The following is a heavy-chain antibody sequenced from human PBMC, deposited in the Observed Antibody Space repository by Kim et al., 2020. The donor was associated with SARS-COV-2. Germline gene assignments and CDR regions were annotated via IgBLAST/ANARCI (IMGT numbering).Heavy chain of an antibody. Sequence: GGSLRLSCAASGFTFSSYGMHWVRQAPGKGLEWVAVIWYDGSNKYYADSVKGRFTISRDNSKNTLYLQMNSLRAEDTAVYYCARDPRELWFGELLYYFDYWGQGTLVTVSS. J-gene: IGHJ4*02. V-gene: IGHV3-33*01. CDR3: ARDPRELWFGELLYYFDY. CDR2: IWYDGSNK. CDR1: GFTFSSYG. D-gene: IGHD3-10*01.